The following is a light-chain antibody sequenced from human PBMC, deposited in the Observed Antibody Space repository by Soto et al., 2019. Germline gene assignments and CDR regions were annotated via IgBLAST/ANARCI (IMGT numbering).Light chain of an antibody. CDR3: SSYTASTPFYV. CDR1: RTDVDGHYY. CDR2: DVH. J-gene: IGLJ1*01. V-gene: IGLV2-14*03. Sequence: QSALTQPASVSVSPGQSITISCTGARTDVDGHYYVSWYQQHPGQAPKLIIFDVHNRPSGVSSRFSGSKSGDTASLTISGLRAEGDGDYYGSSYTASTPFYVFGTGTKLTVL.